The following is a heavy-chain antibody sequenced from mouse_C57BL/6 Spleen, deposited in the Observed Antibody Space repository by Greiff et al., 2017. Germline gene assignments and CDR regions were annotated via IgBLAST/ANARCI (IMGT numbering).Heavy chain of an antibody. J-gene: IGHJ4*01. CDR2: IYPGDGDT. V-gene: IGHV1-80*01. CDR3: ARLTPDYAMDD. Sequence: QVQLQQSGAELVKPGASVKISCKASGYAFSSYWMNWVKQRPGKGLEWIGQIYPGDGDTNYNGKFKGKATLTADKSSSTAYMQLSSLTSEDSAVYFCARLTPDYAMDDWGQGTSVTVSS. D-gene: IGHD1-1*01. CDR1: GYAFSSYW.